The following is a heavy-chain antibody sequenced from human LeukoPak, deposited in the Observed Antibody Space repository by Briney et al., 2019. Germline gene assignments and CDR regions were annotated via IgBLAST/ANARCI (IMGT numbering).Heavy chain of an antibody. CDR2: IWYDGSNK. V-gene: IGHV3-33*06. CDR3: AKGGIVEPY. D-gene: IGHD1-26*01. J-gene: IGHJ4*02. Sequence: GGSVRLSCAASGFTFSSYGMHWVRQAPGKGLEWVAVIWYDGSNKYYADSVKGRFTISRDNSKNTLYLQMNSLRAEDTAVYYCAKGGIVEPYWGQGTLVTVSS. CDR1: GFTFSSYG.